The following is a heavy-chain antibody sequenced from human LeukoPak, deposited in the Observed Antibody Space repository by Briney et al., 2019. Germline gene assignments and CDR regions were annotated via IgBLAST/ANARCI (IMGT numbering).Heavy chain of an antibody. CDR1: GFTFSSYW. CDR2: IKQDGSEK. V-gene: IGHV3-7*01. J-gene: IGHJ5*02. D-gene: IGHD3-3*01. CDR3: ARAEGLTYYDFWSGYFWFDP. Sequence: PGGSLRLSCAASGFTFSSYWMSWVRQAPGKGLEWVANIKQDGSEKYYVDSAKGRFTISRDNAKNSLYLQMNSLRAEDTAVYYCARAEGLTYYDFWSGYFWFDPWGQGTLVTVSS.